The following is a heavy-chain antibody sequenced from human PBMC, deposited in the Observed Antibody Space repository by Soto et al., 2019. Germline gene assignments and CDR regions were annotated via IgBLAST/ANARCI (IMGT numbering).Heavy chain of an antibody. CDR1: GGTLTNFINYP. V-gene: IGHV1-69*06. CDR3: ARRDTGRFLRYFDN. D-gene: IGHD3-10*01. CDR2: IVPNIGTV. J-gene: IGHJ4*02. Sequence: QMQLVQSGAEVKKPGSSVKVSCKASGGTLTNFINYPINWVRQAPGQGLEWMGGIVPNIGTVNYAQKFQGRVTITADKSTGTAYMELSSLRSEDTALYYCARRDTGRFLRYFDNWGQGTLVTVSS.